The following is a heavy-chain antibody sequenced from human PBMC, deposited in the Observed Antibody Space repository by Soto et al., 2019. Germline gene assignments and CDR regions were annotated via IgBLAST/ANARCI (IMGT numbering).Heavy chain of an antibody. D-gene: IGHD6-13*01. CDR2: VNWNSGAI. J-gene: IGHJ4*02. CDR3: VRHMRHYTSSGGPSYFDY. CDR1: GFTFEDYA. Sequence: PGGSLRLSCAASGFTFEDYAMHWVRQGPGKGLEWVSGVNWNSGAIDYADSVKGRFTISRDNAKTSLYLQMTSLTAEDTALYYCVRHMRHYTSSGGPSYFDYWGQGALVTVSS. V-gene: IGHV3-9*01.